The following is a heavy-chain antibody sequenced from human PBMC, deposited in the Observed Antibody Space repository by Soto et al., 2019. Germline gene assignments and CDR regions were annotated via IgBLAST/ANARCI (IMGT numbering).Heavy chain of an antibody. Sequence: QVQLVESGGGVVQPGRSLRLSCAASGFTFSSYAMHWVRQAPGKGLEWVAVISYDGSNKYYADSVKGRFTISRDNSKNTLYLQMISLRAEDTAVYYCARKVGATRGNFDYWGQGTLVTVSS. J-gene: IGHJ4*02. D-gene: IGHD1-26*01. CDR3: ARKVGATRGNFDY. V-gene: IGHV3-30-3*01. CDR2: ISYDGSNK. CDR1: GFTFSSYA.